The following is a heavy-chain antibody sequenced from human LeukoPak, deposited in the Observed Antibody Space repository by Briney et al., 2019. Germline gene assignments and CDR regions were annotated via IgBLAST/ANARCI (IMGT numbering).Heavy chain of an antibody. D-gene: IGHD3-10*01. CDR2: ISGSGGST. V-gene: IGHV3-23*01. J-gene: IGHJ4*02. CDR3: AKVTDHYGSGSSH. Sequence: GGSLRLSCAASGFTFSSYAMSWVRQAPGKGLEWVSAISGSGGSTYYADSVKGRFTISRDNSENTLFVQMNSLRAEDMAVYYCAKVTDHYGSGSSHWGQGTLVTVSS. CDR1: GFTFSSYA.